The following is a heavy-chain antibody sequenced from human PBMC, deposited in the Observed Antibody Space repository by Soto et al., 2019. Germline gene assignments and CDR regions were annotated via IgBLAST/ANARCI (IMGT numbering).Heavy chain of an antibody. Sequence: EEQLVESGGGLVQPGGSLRLSCVASGFTFSSYWMHWVRQAPGKGLVWVSRIDSDGSSPSYADSVKGRFTVSRDNAKNTSYLQMNSLRAEDTAVYYCARDDQLSGDLEEAFDIWGQGTMVTVSS. D-gene: IGHD5-18*01. V-gene: IGHV3-74*01. CDR1: GFTFSSYW. CDR2: IDSDGSSP. J-gene: IGHJ3*02. CDR3: ARDDQLSGDLEEAFDI.